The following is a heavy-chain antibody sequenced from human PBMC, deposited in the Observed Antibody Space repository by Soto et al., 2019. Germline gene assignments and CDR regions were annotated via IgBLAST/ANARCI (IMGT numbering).Heavy chain of an antibody. CDR3: AREIVAAGGNNYFDP. CDR2: VYHTGDT. D-gene: IGHD6-19*01. CDR1: GGTVASSHW. V-gene: IGHV4-4*02. Sequence: SETLSLTCGVSGGTVASSHWWSWVRQSPGRGLEWVGNVYHTGDTNFNPSLQSRVTFSVDKSNNQFSLRLTSVTAADTAVYFCAREIVAAGGNNYFDPWGPGTLVTVS. J-gene: IGHJ5*02.